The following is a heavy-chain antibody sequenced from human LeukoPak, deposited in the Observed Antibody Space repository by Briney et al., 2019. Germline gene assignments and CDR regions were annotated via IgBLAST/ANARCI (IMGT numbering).Heavy chain of an antibody. J-gene: IGHJ4*02. V-gene: IGHV3-30*03. CDR1: GFSFISYG. CDR3: ARRPSDYGDYVTYFDF. Sequence: GGSLRLSCAASGFSFISYGMHWVRQAPGKGLEWVGVISDDGRNKKYADSVKGRFTISRDNSKDTLYLQMNSLRDEDTAVYYCARRPSDYGDYVTYFDFWGQGTLVTVSS. D-gene: IGHD4-17*01. CDR2: ISDDGRNK.